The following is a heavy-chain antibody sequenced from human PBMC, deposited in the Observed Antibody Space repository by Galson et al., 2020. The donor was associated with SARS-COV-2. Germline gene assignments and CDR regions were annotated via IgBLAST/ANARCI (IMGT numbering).Heavy chain of an antibody. V-gene: IGHV1-18*01. CDR3: AIDMTSYYDTRGYDSNEAFDV. D-gene: IGHD3-22*01. J-gene: IGHJ3*01. CDR2: ISTYNGKT. CDR1: GYTFINYG. Sequence: ASVKVSCKASGYTFINYGITWVRQAPGQGLQWMGWISTYNGKTNFAQTFQGSVTMTTDTSTGTVYMELRSLRSDDTTVYYCAIDMTSYYDTRGYDSNEAFDVWGQGTMVAVS.